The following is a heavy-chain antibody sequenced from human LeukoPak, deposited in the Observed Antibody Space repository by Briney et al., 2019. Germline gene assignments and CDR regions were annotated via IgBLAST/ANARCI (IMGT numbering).Heavy chain of an antibody. CDR2: ISAYNGST. CDR1: GYTFTSYG. J-gene: IGHJ6*03. V-gene: IGHV1-18*01. D-gene: IGHD2-2*01. Sequence: ASVKVSCKASGYTFTSYGISWVRQAPGQGLEWMGWISAYNGSTNYAQKLQGRVTMTTDTSTSTAYMELRSLRSDDTAVYYCARDSQVQYQLLSTSYYYYYYMDVWGKGTTVTVSS. CDR3: ARDSQVQYQLLSTSYYYYYYMDV.